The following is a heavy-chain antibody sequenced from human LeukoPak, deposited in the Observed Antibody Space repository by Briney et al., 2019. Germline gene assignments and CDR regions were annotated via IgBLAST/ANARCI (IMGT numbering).Heavy chain of an antibody. J-gene: IGHJ4*02. Sequence: GGSLRLSCAASGFTFSNFAMSWVRQAPGRGLEWVSGSTYYAESVKGRFTISRDNSKNTLYLQINSLRAEDTAIYYCAKAPMEDSWYIHFDYWGQGTLVTVSS. V-gene: IGHV3-23*01. CDR3: AKAPMEDSWYIHFDY. CDR1: GFTFSNFA. D-gene: IGHD6-13*01. CDR2: ST.